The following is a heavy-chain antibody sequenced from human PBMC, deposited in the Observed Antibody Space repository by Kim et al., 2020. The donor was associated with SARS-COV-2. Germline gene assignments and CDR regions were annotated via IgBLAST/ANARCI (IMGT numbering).Heavy chain of an antibody. CDR1: GFTFSNAW. CDR3: TTGPPARLVTSLMDV. D-gene: IGHD3-16*02. CDR2: IKSKTDGGTT. Sequence: GGSLRLSCAASGFTFSNAWMSWVRQAPGKGLEWVGRIKSKTDGGTTDYAAPVKGRFTISRADTKNTLYLQRNSLKTEDTAVYYCTTGPPARLVTSLMDVWGQGTTVTVSS. V-gene: IGHV3-15*01. J-gene: IGHJ6*02.